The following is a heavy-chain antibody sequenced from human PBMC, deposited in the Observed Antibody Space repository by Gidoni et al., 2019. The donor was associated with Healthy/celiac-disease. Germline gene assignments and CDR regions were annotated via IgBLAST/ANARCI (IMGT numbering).Heavy chain of an antibody. CDR3: ARDLSQQQQLVLAPGHWFDP. CDR1: GFTVSGNY. Sequence: EVQLVESGGGLVQPGGSLRLSCAASGFTVSGNYMSWVRQAPGKGLEWVSVIYSGGSTYYADSVKGRFTISRDNSKNTLYLQMNSLRAEDTAVYYCARDLSQQQQLVLAPGHWFDPWGQGTLVTVSS. CDR2: IYSGGST. V-gene: IGHV3-66*01. J-gene: IGHJ5*02. D-gene: IGHD6-13*01.